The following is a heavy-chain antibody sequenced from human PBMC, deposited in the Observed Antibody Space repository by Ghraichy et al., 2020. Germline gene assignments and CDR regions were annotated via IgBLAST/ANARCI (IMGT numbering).Heavy chain of an antibody. Sequence: GESLNISCAASGFTFSSYAMSWVRQAPGKGLEWVSGISGSGGSTYYADSVKGRFTMSRDNSKNTLYLQMNSLRAEDTAVYYCAKGRHYDFWSGYPYGMDVWGHGTTVTVSS. CDR2: ISGSGGST. CDR3: AKGRHYDFWSGYPYGMDV. CDR1: GFTFSSYA. V-gene: IGHV3-23*01. J-gene: IGHJ6*02. D-gene: IGHD3-3*01.